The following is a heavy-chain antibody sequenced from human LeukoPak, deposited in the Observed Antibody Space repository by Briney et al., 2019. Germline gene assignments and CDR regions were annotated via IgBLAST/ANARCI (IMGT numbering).Heavy chain of an antibody. CDR2: VSGSGGST. D-gene: IGHD2-2*01. Sequence: GGSLRLSCAASGFTFSSYAMSWVRQAPGKGLEWVSAVSGSGGSTYYADSVKGRFTISRDNSKNTLYLQMNSLRAEDTAVYYCAKDYCSSTSCTIFDYWGQGTLVTVSS. V-gene: IGHV3-23*01. CDR3: AKDYCSSTSCTIFDY. J-gene: IGHJ4*02. CDR1: GFTFSSYA.